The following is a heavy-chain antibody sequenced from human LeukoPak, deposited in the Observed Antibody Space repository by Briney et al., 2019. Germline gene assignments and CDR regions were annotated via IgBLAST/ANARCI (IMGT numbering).Heavy chain of an antibody. CDR1: GGSISNYY. V-gene: IGHV4-59*08. Sequence: PSETLSLTCTVSGGSISNYYWSWIRQPPGKGLEWIGNIYYSGRTNYNPSLKSRVTISVDTSKNQFSLKLSSVTAADTAVYYCARRGVEYYYDSSGCDYWGQGTLVTVSS. CDR2: IYYSGRT. J-gene: IGHJ4*02. CDR3: ARRGVEYYYDSSGCDY. D-gene: IGHD3-22*01.